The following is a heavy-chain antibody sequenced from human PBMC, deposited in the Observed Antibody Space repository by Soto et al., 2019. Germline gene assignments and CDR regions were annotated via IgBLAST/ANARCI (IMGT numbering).Heavy chain of an antibody. CDR3: ARDPAKWSGVKYFDD. D-gene: IGHD1-26*01. J-gene: IGHJ4*02. CDR1: GFPFSTYA. CDR2: ISGGGGTT. Sequence: GGSLRLSFAASGFPFSTYAMYRGRPPPGKGLEWVSAISGGGGTTYSADSVRGRFTISRDNSKNTLSLQMNGLRTEDTAVYYCARDPAKWSGVKYFDDWGLGTLVTVCS. V-gene: IGHV3-23*01.